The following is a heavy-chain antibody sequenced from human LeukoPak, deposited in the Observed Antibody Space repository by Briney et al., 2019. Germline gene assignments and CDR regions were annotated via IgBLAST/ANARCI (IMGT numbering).Heavy chain of an antibody. CDR2: ISWNSGSI. V-gene: IGHV3-9*01. J-gene: IGHJ4*02. D-gene: IGHD3-22*01. CDR1: GFTFDDYA. CDR3: AKANYDYDSSGYYSKFDY. Sequence: GGSLRLSCAASGFTFDDYAMHWVRQAPGXXXEWVSGISWNSGSIGYADSVKGRFTISRDNAKNSLYLQMNSLRAEDTALYYCAKANYDYDSSGYYSKFDYWGQGTLVTVSS.